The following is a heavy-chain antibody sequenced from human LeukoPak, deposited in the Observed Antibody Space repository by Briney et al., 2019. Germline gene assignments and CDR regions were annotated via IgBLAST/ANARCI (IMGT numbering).Heavy chain of an antibody. CDR3: ARARYYYDSSGYYYDY. CDR2: ISYDGSNK. D-gene: IGHD3-22*01. CDR1: GFTFSSYA. J-gene: IGHJ4*02. Sequence: GGSLRLSCAASGFTFSSYAMHWVRQAPGEGLEWVAVISYDGSNKYYADSVKGRFTISRDNSKNTLYLQMNSLRAEDTAVYYCARARYYYDSSGYYYDYWGQGTLVTVSS. V-gene: IGHV3-30*04.